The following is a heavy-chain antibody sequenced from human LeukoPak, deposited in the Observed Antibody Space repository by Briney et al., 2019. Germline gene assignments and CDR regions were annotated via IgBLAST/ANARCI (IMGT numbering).Heavy chain of an antibody. V-gene: IGHV3-7*01. CDR2: IKQDGSEK. D-gene: IGHD4-17*01. J-gene: IGHJ2*01. CDR1: GFPFSDYW. Sequence: GSLRLSCAASGFPFSDYWMNWVRQAPGKGLEWVANIKQDGSEKFYVDSVKGRFTISRDNAKNSLFLQMNSLRADDTAVYYCARSYDWYFDLWGRGTLVTVSS. CDR3: ARSYDWYFDL.